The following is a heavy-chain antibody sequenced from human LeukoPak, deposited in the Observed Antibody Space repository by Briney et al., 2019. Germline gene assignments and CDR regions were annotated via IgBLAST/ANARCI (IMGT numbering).Heavy chain of an antibody. Sequence: PSETLSLTCTVSGGSISSYYWGWIRQPPGKGLEWIGSIYYSGSTYYNPSLKSRVTISVDTSKNQFSLKLSSVTAADTAVYYCARLYREGWTRIGSGWLFDYWGQGTLVTVSS. CDR2: IYYSGST. CDR1: GGSISSYY. V-gene: IGHV4-39*01. J-gene: IGHJ4*02. CDR3: ARLYREGWTRIGSGWLFDY. D-gene: IGHD6-19*01.